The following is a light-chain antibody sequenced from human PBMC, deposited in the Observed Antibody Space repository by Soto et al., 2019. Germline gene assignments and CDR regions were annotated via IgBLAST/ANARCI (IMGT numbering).Light chain of an antibody. V-gene: IGKV1-39*01. CDR1: QSISNH. CDR2: AAS. CDR3: QQSYSSPPT. J-gene: IGKJ1*01. Sequence: DIQMTQSPSTLSGSVGDRVIITCRASQSISNHLNWYQQKPGKAPKLLIFAASSLQSGVPSRFSGSRSGPDLTLTISSLQPEDFATYYCQQSYSSPPTFGQGTKVEIK.